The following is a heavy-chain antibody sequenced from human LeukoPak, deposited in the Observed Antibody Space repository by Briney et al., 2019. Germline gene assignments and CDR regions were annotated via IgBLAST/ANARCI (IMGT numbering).Heavy chain of an antibody. CDR2: ISGSGGSS. Sequence: HSGGSLRLSCVASGFIFSDYGLDWVRQAPGKGLEWVSVISGSGGSSSYADSVKGRFTISRDNSKNTMFLQMNGLRAEDTAVYYCTKDQGQLGSHDYWGQGTLVTVSS. J-gene: IGHJ4*02. D-gene: IGHD6-6*01. CDR3: TKDQGQLGSHDY. V-gene: IGHV3-23*01. CDR1: GFIFSDYG.